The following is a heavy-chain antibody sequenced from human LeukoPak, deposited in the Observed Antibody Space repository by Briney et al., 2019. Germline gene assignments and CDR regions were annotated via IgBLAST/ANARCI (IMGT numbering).Heavy chain of an antibody. CDR2: IIAYNGNT. CDR3: ANNNYGDYGYYYGMDV. D-gene: IGHD4-17*01. CDR1: GYTFTSYG. Sequence: ASVKVSCKCSGYTFTSYGISWVRQGPGQGLEWVGWIIAYNGNTNYAQKLQGRVTMTTDTSTSTAYVELRSLRSGDTAVYYCANNNYGDYGYYYGMDVWGQGTTVTVSS. V-gene: IGHV1-18*01. J-gene: IGHJ6*02.